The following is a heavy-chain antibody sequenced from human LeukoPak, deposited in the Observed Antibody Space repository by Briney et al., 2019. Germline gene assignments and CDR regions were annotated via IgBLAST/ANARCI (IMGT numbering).Heavy chain of an antibody. D-gene: IGHD5-12*01. CDR3: ASVYSGYYYYYYYMDV. CDR2: IYYSGST. V-gene: IGHV4-39*01. CDR1: GGSISSSSYY. Sequence: SETLSLTCTVSGGSISSSSYYWGWIRQPPGKGLEWIGSIYYSGSTYYNPSLKSRVTISVDTSKNQFSLKLSSVTAADTAVYFCASVYSGYYYYYYYMDVGGKGTTVTISS. J-gene: IGHJ6*03.